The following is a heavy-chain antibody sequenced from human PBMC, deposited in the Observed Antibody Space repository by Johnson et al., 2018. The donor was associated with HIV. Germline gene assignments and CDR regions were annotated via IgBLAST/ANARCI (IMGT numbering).Heavy chain of an antibody. CDR2: INSDGSSP. CDR3: ARVRGYCSGGSCFDGSFDI. J-gene: IGHJ3*02. CDR1: GFTFSTYW. V-gene: IGHV3-74*01. Sequence: VQLVESGGGLVQPGGSLRLSCAASGFTFSTYWMHWVRQAPGKGLAWVSRINSDGSSPSYADSVKGRFTISRDNAKNMLYLPMNSLRAEDTAVYHCARVRGYCSGGSCFDGSFDIWGQGTTVTVSS. D-gene: IGHD2-15*01.